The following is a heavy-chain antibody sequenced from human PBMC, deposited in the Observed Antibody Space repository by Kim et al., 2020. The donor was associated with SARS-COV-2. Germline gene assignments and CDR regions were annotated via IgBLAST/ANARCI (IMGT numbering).Heavy chain of an antibody. CDR1: GDSISDKE. CDR3: VKQAFGVPAV. V-gene: IGHV4-4*07. D-gene: IGHD2-8*01. CDR2: ITYVGGT. Sequence: SETLSLTCSVSGDSISDKEWSWIRQPAGKGLEWIGRITYVGGTAYNPSLQSRVTMSVDMSKTQFLLRLSFVTAADTAVYYCVKQAFGVPAVWGQGILVTVSS. J-gene: IGHJ4*02.